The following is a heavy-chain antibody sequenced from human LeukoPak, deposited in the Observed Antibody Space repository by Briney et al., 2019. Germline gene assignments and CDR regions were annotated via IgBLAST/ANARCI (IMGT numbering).Heavy chain of an antibody. J-gene: IGHJ4*02. CDR2: ITNNGGST. D-gene: IGHD6-13*01. V-gene: IGHV3-64D*09. CDR3: VKTSGSSWYTFDY. CDR1: GFSFSNYA. Sequence: PGGSLRLSCSAAGFSFSNYAMHWVRQAPEKGLEYVSAITNNGGSTYYADSVKGRFTISRDNSKNTLYLQMSSLRAEDTAVYYCVKTSGSSWYTFDYWGQGTLVTVSS.